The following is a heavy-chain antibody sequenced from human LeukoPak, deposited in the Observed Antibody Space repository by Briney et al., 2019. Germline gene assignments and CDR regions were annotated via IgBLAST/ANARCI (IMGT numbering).Heavy chain of an antibody. D-gene: IGHD5-12*01. V-gene: IGHV1-2*02. CDR2: INPNSGGT. CDR1: GYTFTGYY. J-gene: IGHJ4*02. CDR3: ARVGSGYNYSGYY. Sequence: GASVKVSCKASGYTFTGYYMHWVRQAPGQGLEWMGWINPNSGGTNYAQKFQGRVTITADKSTSTAYMELSSLRSEDTAVYYCARVGSGYNYSGYYWGQGTLVTVSS.